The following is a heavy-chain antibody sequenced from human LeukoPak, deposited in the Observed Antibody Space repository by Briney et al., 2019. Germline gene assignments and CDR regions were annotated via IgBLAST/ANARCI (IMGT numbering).Heavy chain of an antibody. CDR1: GGSISSYY. CDR3: ATLRDYYGSAPFDP. Sequence: SETLSLTCTVSGGSISSYYWSWIRQPPGKGLEWIGYIYYSGSTNYNPSLKSRVTISVDTSKNQFSLKLSSVTAADTAVYYCATLRDYYGSAPFDPWGQGTLVTVSS. J-gene: IGHJ5*02. D-gene: IGHD3-10*01. V-gene: IGHV4-59*01. CDR2: IYYSGST.